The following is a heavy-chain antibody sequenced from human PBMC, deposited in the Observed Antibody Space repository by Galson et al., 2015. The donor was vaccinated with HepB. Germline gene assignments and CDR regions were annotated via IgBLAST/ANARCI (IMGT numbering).Heavy chain of an antibody. CDR3: ARGGYYSYYMDV. CDR1: GYTFTTYA. J-gene: IGHJ6*03. CDR2: INTGTGKT. V-gene: IGHV1-3*04. Sequence: SVKVSCKASGYTFTTYAMHWVRQAPGRRLEWMGWINTGTGKTKYSQKVQDRVTITRDTSASTAYMELSSLRSEDTAVYYCARGGYYSYYMDVWGTGTTVTVSS.